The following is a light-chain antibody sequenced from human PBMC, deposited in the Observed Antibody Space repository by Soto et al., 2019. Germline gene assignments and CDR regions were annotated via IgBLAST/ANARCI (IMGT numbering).Light chain of an antibody. J-gene: IGKJ1*01. CDR1: QTIGSSY. CDR3: QQYRTPSQT. Sequence: EIVLTQSPGTLSLSPGESATLSCRASQTIGSSYLAWYQQRPGQAPRFLIYGGANRATGIPDRFSATGSETDFTLAISRLEPEDFAVYYCQQYRTPSQTFGQGTKVE. V-gene: IGKV3-20*01. CDR2: GGA.